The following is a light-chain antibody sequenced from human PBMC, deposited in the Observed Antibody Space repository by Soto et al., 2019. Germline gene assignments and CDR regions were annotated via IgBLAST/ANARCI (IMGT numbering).Light chain of an antibody. J-gene: IGLJ1*01. V-gene: IGLV2-14*01. CDR1: SSGVGGHNS. Sequence: QSVLAQPASVSVSPGQSITISCTGTSSGVGGHNSVSWYRQDPGKAPKLMIYDVSNQPSGVSDRFSVSKSGNTASLTISGVQIEDEAAYYCSSFTSSVTYVFGPGTKVTVL. CDR2: DVS. CDR3: SSFTSSVTYV.